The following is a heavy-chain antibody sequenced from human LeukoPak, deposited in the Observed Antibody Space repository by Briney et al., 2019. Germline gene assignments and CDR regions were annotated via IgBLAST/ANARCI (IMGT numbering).Heavy chain of an antibody. CDR1: GGSISSYY. CDR2: IYTSGST. J-gene: IGHJ4*02. CDR3: ARDANLGYCTNGVCYGRPYAGGYFDY. Sequence: PSETLSLTCTVSGGSISSYYWSCIRQPAGKGLEWIGRIYTSGSTNYNPSLKSRVTMSVDTSKNQFSLKLSSVHAAATAVYSCARDANLGYCTNGVCYGRPYAGGYFDYWGQGTLVTVSS. V-gene: IGHV4-4*07. D-gene: IGHD2-8*01.